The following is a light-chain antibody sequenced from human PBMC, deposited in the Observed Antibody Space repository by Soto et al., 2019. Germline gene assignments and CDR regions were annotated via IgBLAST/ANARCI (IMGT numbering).Light chain of an antibody. CDR3: QQSCSTPYT. V-gene: IGKV1-39*01. CDR2: AAA. J-gene: IGKJ2*01. Sequence: DIQMTQPPSSLSACVGDRVTMTCRTSQSVTNYLNWFQQEPGKAPKLLIYAAANLHSGIPSRVRGSGSGTDFTLTISRLQPEDFTTYDCQQSCSTPYTFGRGTRVE. CDR1: QSVTNY.